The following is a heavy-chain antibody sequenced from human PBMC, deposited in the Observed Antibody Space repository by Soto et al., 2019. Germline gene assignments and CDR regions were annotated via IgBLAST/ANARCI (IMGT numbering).Heavy chain of an antibody. CDR3: ARQFRYRTSWTLYYYYYMDV. CDR1: GGSINSGDYY. V-gene: IGHV4-39*01. CDR2: VYYSGYA. J-gene: IGHJ6*03. D-gene: IGHD6-13*01. Sequence: QVQLQESGPGLVKPSETLSLICTVSGGSINSGDYYWGWIRQPPGKGLEWIGSVYYSGYAYYKSSIRSRFTISVDTSKNEFSLKLSSVTGTDTALYYCARQFRYRTSWTLYYYYYMDVWGKGSSVTVS.